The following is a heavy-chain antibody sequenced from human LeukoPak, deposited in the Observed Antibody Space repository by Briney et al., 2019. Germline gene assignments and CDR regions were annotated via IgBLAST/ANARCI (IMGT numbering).Heavy chain of an antibody. CDR1: GFSTCSGDY. CDR2: IYHSGST. Sequence: SETLSLTCALSGFSTCSGDYWGWIRQPPGKGLEWIGIIYHSGSTSYSPSLKSRVTISVDTSKNQLSLKLTSVTAADTAVYYWRRVWTTVTTQFDYWGQGTLVTVSS. D-gene: IGHD4-17*01. J-gene: IGHJ4*02. V-gene: IGHV4-38-2*01. CDR3: RRVWTTVTTQFDY.